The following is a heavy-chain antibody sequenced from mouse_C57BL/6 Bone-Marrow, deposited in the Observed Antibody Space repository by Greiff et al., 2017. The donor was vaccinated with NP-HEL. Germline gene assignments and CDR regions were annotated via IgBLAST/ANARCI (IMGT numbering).Heavy chain of an antibody. Sequence: EVQLQQSGTVLARPGASVKMSCKTSGYTFTSYWMHWVKQRPGQGLEWIGAIYPGNGDTSYNQKFKGKAKLTAVTSASTAYMELSSLTNEDSAVYYCTRDHYYGTLYYFDYWGQGTTLTVSS. CDR2: IYPGNGDT. J-gene: IGHJ2*01. D-gene: IGHD1-1*01. CDR3: TRDHYYGTLYYFDY. CDR1: GYTFTSYW. V-gene: IGHV1-5*01.